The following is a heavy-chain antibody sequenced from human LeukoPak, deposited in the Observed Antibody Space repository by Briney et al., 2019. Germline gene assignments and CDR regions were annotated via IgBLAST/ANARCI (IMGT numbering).Heavy chain of an antibody. D-gene: IGHD3-16*01. Sequence: SSETLSLTCTVSGGSISSSSYYWGWIRQPPGKGLEWIGYIYYSGSTNYNPSLKSRVTISVDTSKNQFSLKLSSVTAADTAVYYCARGGIWDPRDFDYWGQGTLVTVSS. CDR1: GGSISSSSYY. J-gene: IGHJ4*02. CDR2: IYYSGST. CDR3: ARGGIWDPRDFDY. V-gene: IGHV4-61*05.